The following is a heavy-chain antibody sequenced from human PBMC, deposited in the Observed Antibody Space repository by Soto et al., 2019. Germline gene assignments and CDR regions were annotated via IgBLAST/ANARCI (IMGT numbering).Heavy chain of an antibody. Sequence: SVKVSCKASGYTFTSYGISWVRQAPGQGLEWKGWIVVGSGNTNYAQKFQERVTITRDMSTSTAYIELSSLRSEDTAVYYCAAGSGGNYYYGMDVWGQGTTVTVSS. CDR2: IVVGSGNT. CDR3: AAGSGGNYYYGMDV. J-gene: IGHJ6*02. D-gene: IGHD2-8*02. V-gene: IGHV1-58*02. CDR1: GYTFTSYG.